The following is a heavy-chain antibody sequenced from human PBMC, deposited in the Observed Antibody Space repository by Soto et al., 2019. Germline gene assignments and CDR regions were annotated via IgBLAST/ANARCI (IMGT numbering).Heavy chain of an antibody. CDR3: AKGGHQSFFDY. D-gene: IGHD2-15*01. V-gene: IGHV3-23*01. CDR2: VSGNGGET. CDR1: GLTFRNYA. Sequence: EVQLLESGGGLVQPGGSLRLSCAASGLTFRNYAMTWVRQAPGKGPEWVSTVSGNGGETFYADSVKGRFTISRDNSKDTFYLIMNSLRVEDTAVYYCAKGGHQSFFDYWGQGTPVAVSS. J-gene: IGHJ4*02.